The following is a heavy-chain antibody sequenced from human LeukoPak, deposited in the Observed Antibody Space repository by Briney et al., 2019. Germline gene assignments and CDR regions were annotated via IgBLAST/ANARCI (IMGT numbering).Heavy chain of an antibody. CDR2: MNPNSGNT. Sequence: ASVKVPCKASGYTFTSYDINWVRQATGQGLEWMGWMNPNSGNTGYAQKFQGRVTMTRNTSISTAYMELSSLRSEDTAVYYCARANFLYCSSSTCLFDYWGQGTLVTVSS. J-gene: IGHJ4*02. V-gene: IGHV1-8*01. CDR3: ARANFLYCSSSTCLFDY. D-gene: IGHD2-2*01. CDR1: GYTFTSYD.